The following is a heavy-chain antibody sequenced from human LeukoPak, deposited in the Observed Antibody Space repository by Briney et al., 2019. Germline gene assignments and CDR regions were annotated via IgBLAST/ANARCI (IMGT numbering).Heavy chain of an antibody. V-gene: IGHV3-7*01. CDR3: ARDGSENYGDPFDY. D-gene: IGHD4-17*01. Sequence: PGGSLRLSCAASGFTFSSYWMSWVRQAPGKGLEWVANIKQDGSEKYYVDSVKGRFTISRDNAKNSLYLQMNSLRAEDTAVYYCARDGSENYGDPFDYWGQGTLVTVSS. CDR2: IKQDGSEK. CDR1: GFTFSSYW. J-gene: IGHJ4*02.